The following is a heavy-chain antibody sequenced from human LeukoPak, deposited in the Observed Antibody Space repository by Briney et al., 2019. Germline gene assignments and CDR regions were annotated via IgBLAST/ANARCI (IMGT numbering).Heavy chain of an antibody. D-gene: IGHD3-10*01. CDR2: MNPNSGNT. V-gene: IGHV1-8*01. CDR1: GYTFTSYD. J-gene: IGHJ4*02. Sequence: GASVKVSCKASGYTFTSYDINWVRQATGQGLEWMGWMNPNSGNTGYAQKFQGRVTMTRNTSISTAYMELSSLRSEDTAVYYCARLGRITMVRGVIPVRGFLGYWGQGTLVTVSS. CDR3: ARLGRITMVRGVIPVRGFLGY.